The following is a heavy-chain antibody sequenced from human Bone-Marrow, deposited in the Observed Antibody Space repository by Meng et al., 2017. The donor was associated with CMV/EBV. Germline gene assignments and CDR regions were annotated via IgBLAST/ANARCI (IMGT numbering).Heavy chain of an antibody. D-gene: IGHD2-2*02. Sequence: GSLRLSCTVSGGSISSYYWSWIRQPPGKGLEWIGYIYYSGSTNYNPSLKSRVTISVDTTKNQFSLKLSSVTAADTAVYYCARDLWVPAAIPNYYYYYGMDVWGQGTMVTVSS. CDR3: ARDLWVPAAIPNYYYYYGMDV. V-gene: IGHV4-59*01. CDR1: GGSISSYY. CDR2: IYYSGST. J-gene: IGHJ6*02.